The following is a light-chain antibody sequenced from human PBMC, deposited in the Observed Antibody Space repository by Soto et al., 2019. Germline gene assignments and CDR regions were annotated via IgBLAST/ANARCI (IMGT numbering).Light chain of an antibody. CDR3: GSWDSSLSAYV. Sequence: APGQTARVTCGGDNIVTKSVHWYQQKPGQAPVLVVCDDSVRPSGIPDRFSGSKSGTSATLGITGFQTGDEADYYCGSWDSSLSAYVFGTGTKVTVL. CDR2: DDS. J-gene: IGLJ1*01. V-gene: IGLV3-21*02. CDR1: NIVTKS.